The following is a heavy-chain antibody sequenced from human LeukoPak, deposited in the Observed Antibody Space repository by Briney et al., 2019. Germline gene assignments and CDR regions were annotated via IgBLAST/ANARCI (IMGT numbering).Heavy chain of an antibody. Sequence: GGSLRLSCAASGFTFSSYAMSWVRRAPGKGLEWVSYISSSSSTIYYADSVKGRFTISRDNAKNSLYLQMNSLRAEDTAVYYCARDSQDYGYGMDVWGQGTTVTVSS. CDR3: ARDSQDYGYGMDV. CDR1: GFTFSSYA. CDR2: ISSSSSTI. V-gene: IGHV3-48*04. J-gene: IGHJ6*02.